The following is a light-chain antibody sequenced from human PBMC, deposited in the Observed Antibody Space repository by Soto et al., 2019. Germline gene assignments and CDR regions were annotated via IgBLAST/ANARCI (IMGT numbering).Light chain of an antibody. CDR2: AAS. Sequence: DIQMTQSPSSLSASVGDRVTITCRASQSISSYLNWYQQKPGKAPKLLIYAASSLQSGVPSRLSGSGSGTDVTLNISSLQTEDFATYYCQQSYSTPQNTFGQGTKLEIK. J-gene: IGKJ2*01. CDR1: QSISSY. CDR3: QQSYSTPQNT. V-gene: IGKV1-39*01.